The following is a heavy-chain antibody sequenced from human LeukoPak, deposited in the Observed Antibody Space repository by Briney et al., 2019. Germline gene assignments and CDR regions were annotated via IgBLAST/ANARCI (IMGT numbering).Heavy chain of an antibody. D-gene: IGHD5-18*01. Sequence: PGGSLRLSCAASAFTFRTYATIWVRQAPGRGLKWVSPVSGSGGSTYYADSVKGRFTISRDNSNNTLYLQMNSLRAEDMAVYYCAKGAASRGYTYVANWGQGTLVTVSS. CDR2: VSGSGGST. J-gene: IGHJ4*02. CDR1: AFTFRTYA. V-gene: IGHV3-23*01. CDR3: AKGAASRGYTYVAN.